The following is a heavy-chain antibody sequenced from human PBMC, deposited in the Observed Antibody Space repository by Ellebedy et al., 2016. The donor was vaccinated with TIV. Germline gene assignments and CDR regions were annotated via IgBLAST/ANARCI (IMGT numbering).Heavy chain of an antibody. CDR2: VNPNSGDT. J-gene: IGHJ3*02. Sequence: AASVKVSCKASGYTFTKYNINWVRQSTGQGLEWMGWVNPNSGDTDYAQKFRDRVTMTRDTSTNTAYLELSGLRSEDTAVYYCAREDAFDIWGQGTMVTVSS. CDR1: GYTFTKYN. CDR3: AREDAFDI. V-gene: IGHV1-8*01.